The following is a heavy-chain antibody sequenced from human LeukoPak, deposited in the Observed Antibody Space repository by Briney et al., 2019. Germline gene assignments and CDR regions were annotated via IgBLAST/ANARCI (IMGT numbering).Heavy chain of an antibody. J-gene: IGHJ4*02. CDR1: GVSFSGYY. CDR3: ARGRGGATVTTESDY. D-gene: IGHD4-17*01. V-gene: IGHV4-34*01. CDR2: INHSGST. Sequence: PSETLSLTCAVYGVSFSGYYWSWIPQPPGKRLEWIGEINHSGSTNYNPSLKSRVTITVDTSKNQFSLKLSSVTAAETAVYYYARGRGGATVTTESDYWGQGTLVTVSS.